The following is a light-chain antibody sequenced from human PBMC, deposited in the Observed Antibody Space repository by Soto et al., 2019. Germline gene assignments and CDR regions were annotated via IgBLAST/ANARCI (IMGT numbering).Light chain of an antibody. CDR3: QQYDNSPIT. CDR1: QTVRNNY. V-gene: IGKV3-20*01. CDR2: DAS. Sequence: EFVLTQSPGTLSLSPGERATLSCRASQTVRNNYLAWYQQKPGQAPRLLIYDASSRATGIPDRFSGTGSETDFTLTISRLEPEDFAAYYCQQYDNSPITFGQGTRLEIK. J-gene: IGKJ5*01.